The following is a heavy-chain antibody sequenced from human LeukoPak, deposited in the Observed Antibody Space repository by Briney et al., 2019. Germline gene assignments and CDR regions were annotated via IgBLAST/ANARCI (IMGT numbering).Heavy chain of an antibody. CDR1: GGTFSSYA. Sequence: ASVKVSCKASGGTFSSYAIIWVRQAPGQGLEWMGGIIPIFGTANYAQKFQGRVTITTDESTSTAYMELSSLRSEDAAVYYCARAGEGTYYDFWSGYLSPLYYYYMDVWGKGTTVTVSS. CDR3: ARAGEGTYYDFWSGYLSPLYYYYMDV. CDR2: IIPIFGTA. V-gene: IGHV1-69*05. D-gene: IGHD3-3*01. J-gene: IGHJ6*03.